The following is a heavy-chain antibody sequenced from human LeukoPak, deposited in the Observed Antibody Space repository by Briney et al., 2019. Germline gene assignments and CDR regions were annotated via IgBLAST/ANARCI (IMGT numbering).Heavy chain of an antibody. CDR2: IYPGDSESNT. Sequence: GESLKISCKGSGSPFTRYWIGWVRQMPGKGLELMGIIYPGDSESNTRYSRSLQGHITISVDKSISTAYLQWSSLKASDTATYYCARLRDGYNSPFDFWGQGTLVIVSS. CDR3: ARLRDGYNSPFDF. D-gene: IGHD5-24*01. CDR1: GSPFTRYW. V-gene: IGHV5-51*01. J-gene: IGHJ4*02.